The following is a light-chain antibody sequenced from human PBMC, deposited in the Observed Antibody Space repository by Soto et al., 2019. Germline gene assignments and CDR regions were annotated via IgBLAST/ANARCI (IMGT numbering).Light chain of an antibody. V-gene: IGKV1-5*01. Sequence: DIQMTQSPSTLSASVGDRVTITCRASQSISSWLAWYQQKPGKAPKLLIHEASRLESGVPSRFSGSESGTEFTLTISGLHADDSATYYCQQYTKFPLTFGGGTKVEIK. CDR2: EAS. CDR3: QQYTKFPLT. CDR1: QSISSW. J-gene: IGKJ4*01.